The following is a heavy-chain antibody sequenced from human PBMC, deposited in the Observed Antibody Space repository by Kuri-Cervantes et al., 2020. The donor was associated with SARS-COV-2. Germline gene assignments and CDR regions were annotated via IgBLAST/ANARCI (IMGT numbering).Heavy chain of an antibody. CDR2: IIPIFGTA. J-gene: IGHJ4*02. V-gene: IGHV1-69*13. CDR1: GGTFSSYA. Sequence: SVKVSCKASGGTFSSYAISWVRQAPGQGLEWMGGIIPIFGTANYAQKFQGRVTITADESTSTAYMELSSLRSEDTAVYNCARVELWPLLNPFFDYWGRGTLVTVSS. CDR3: ARVELWPLLNPFFDY. D-gene: IGHD5-18*01.